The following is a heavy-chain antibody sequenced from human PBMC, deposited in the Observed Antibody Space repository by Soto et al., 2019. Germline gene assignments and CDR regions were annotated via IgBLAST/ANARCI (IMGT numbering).Heavy chain of an antibody. J-gene: IGHJ6*02. CDR2: ISGSGDST. CDR1: GFTSNNYA. D-gene: IGHD3-9*01. CDR3: AKALRYFDWLLRPWNSMDV. V-gene: IGHV3-23*01. Sequence: GGSLRLSCAASGFTSNNYAMSWVRQAPGKGLEWVSTISGSGDSTYYADSVKGRFSISRDNSRNTLYLQMNSLRAEDAAVYYCAKALRYFDWLLRPWNSMDVWGQGTTVTVSS.